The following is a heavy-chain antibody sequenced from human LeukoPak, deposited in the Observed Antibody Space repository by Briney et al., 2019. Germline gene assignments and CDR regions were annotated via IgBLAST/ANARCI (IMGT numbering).Heavy chain of an antibody. Sequence: SETLSLTCTVSGDSVRSIYYWGWIRQPPGKGLEWIGSIYDSGSIYYNPSLKSRVTISVDTSKNQFSLKLSSVTAADTAVYYCARPNIRYCSGGACSNDGSDYWGQGTLVTVSS. CDR1: GDSVRSIYY. V-gene: IGHV4-38-2*02. J-gene: IGHJ4*02. CDR3: ARPNIRYCSGGACSNDGSDY. D-gene: IGHD2-15*01. CDR2: IYDSGSI.